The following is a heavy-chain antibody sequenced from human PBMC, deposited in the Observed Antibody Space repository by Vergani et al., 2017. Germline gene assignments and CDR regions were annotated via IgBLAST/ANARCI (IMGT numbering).Heavy chain of an antibody. Sequence: QVQLQESGPGLVKPSETLSLTCSVSGASISDVYWTWIRQSPGERLEWIGYIYSTGSTQYNPSLQSRLSMSLDTSKSQFSLKLAAVTAADTAVFYCARVKHRDESSTGYRLEGMDVWCQESTVTVAS. CDR3: ARVKHRDESSTGYRLEGMDV. J-gene: IGHJ6*02. CDR2: IYSTGST. D-gene: IGHD3-9*01. CDR1: GASISDVY. V-gene: IGHV4-59*01.